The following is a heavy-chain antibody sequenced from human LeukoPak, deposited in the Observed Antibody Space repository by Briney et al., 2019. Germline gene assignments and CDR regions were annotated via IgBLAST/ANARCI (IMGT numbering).Heavy chain of an antibody. D-gene: IGHD3-22*01. Sequence: GGSLRLSCAASGFTVSNNYVTWVRQAPGKGLEWVSAISGSGGSTYYADSVKGRFTISRDNSKNTLYLQMNSLRAEDTAVYYCAKSVTYYYDTPGSFDYWGQGTLVTVSS. CDR1: GFTVSNNY. CDR3: AKSVTYYYDTPGSFDY. J-gene: IGHJ4*02. CDR2: ISGSGGST. V-gene: IGHV3-23*01.